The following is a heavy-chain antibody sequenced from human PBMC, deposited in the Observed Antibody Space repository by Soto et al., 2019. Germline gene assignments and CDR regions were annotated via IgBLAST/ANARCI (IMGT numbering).Heavy chain of an antibody. CDR1: GYTFTGYY. CDR2: INPNSGGT. V-gene: IGHV1-2*02. CDR3: ARDLVEYCSSTSCYNRFDP. J-gene: IGHJ5*02. Sequence: ASVKVSCKASGYTFTGYYMHWVRQAPGQGLEWMGWINPNSGGTNYAQKFQGRVTMTRDTSISTAYMELSRLRSDDTAVYYCARDLVEYCSSTSCYNRFDPWGQGTLVTVSS. D-gene: IGHD2-2*01.